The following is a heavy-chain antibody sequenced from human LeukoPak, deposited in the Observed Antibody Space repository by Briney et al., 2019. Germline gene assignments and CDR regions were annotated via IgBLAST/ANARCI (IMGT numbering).Heavy chain of an antibody. CDR1: GASIRNYY. Sequence: PSETLSLTCTVSGASIRNYYWGWIRQPPGKGLEWIGYIYHSGSTTYHPSLKSQVTISVDTSKSQFSLKLSSVTAADTAMYYCARGGMTTILDYWGRGTLVTVSS. CDR2: IYHSGST. D-gene: IGHD4-17*01. CDR3: ARGGMTTILDY. J-gene: IGHJ4*02. V-gene: IGHV4-59*01.